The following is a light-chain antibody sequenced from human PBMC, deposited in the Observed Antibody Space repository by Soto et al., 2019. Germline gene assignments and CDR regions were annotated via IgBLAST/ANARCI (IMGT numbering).Light chain of an antibody. V-gene: IGKV3-15*01. CDR1: QSVGSN. CDR2: GAS. Sequence: EIVMTQSPITLSVSPGERATLSCRASQSVGSNLAWYRQKPGQAPRLLIYGASTRATGIPGSFSGSGSGTEFTLTITSLQSEDFAVYYCQQYNNWPRTFGQGTKVEVK. CDR3: QQYNNWPRT. J-gene: IGKJ1*01.